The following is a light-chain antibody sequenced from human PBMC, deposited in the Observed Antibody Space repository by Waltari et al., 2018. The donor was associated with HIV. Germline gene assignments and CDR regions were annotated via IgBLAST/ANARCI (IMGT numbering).Light chain of an antibody. CDR2: DAS. V-gene: IGKV1-33*01. J-gene: IGKJ1*01. CDR1: QDIRNY. Sequence: DIQMTQSPSSLSASEGDRVTITCQASQDIRNYLNLFQQKPGKAPKFLIYDASNLETGVPSRFSGSGSGTEFTFTISSLQPEDIATYYCQQYDDLPRTFGQGTKVEIK. CDR3: QQYDDLPRT.